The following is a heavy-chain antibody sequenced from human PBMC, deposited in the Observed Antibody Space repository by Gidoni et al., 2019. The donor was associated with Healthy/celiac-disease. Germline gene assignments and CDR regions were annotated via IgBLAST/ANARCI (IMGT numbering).Heavy chain of an antibody. J-gene: IGHJ4*02. CDR2: ISYDGSNK. V-gene: IGHV3-30*18. D-gene: IGHD3-3*01. CDR3: AKGGLLLTGLCEY. CDR1: VFTFSSYG. Sequence: QVQLVESGGGVVQPGRSLRISFAAPVFTFSSYGMPWVRQAPGKGLEWVAVISYDGSNKYYADSVKGRFTISRDNSKNTLYLQMNSLRAEDTAVYYCAKGGLLLTGLCEYWGQGTLVTVSS.